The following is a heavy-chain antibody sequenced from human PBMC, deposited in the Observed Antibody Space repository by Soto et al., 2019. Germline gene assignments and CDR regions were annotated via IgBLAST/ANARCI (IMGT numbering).Heavy chain of an antibody. V-gene: IGHV4-34*01. CDR2: INHSGST. CDR1: GGSFSGYY. CDR3: ARRGSGSYYDYYYGMDV. Sequence: SETLSLTCAVYGGSFSGYYWSWIRQPPGKGLEWIGEINHSGSTNYNPSLKGRVTISVDTSKNQFSLKLGYVTAADTAVYYCARRGSGSYYDYYYGMDVWGQGTTVTISS. J-gene: IGHJ6*02. D-gene: IGHD1-26*01.